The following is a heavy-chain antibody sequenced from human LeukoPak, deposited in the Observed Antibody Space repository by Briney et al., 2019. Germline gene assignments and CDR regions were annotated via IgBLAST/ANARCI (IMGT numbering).Heavy chain of an antibody. D-gene: IGHD3-22*01. Sequence: GASVTVSCTASGGTFSSYAISWVRQAPGQGLEWMGGIIPIFGTANYAQKFQGRVTMTRNTSISTAYMELSSLRSEDTAVYYCARVKSRYRHYYDSSGYAFDIWGQGTMVTVSS. J-gene: IGHJ3*02. V-gene: IGHV1-69*05. CDR3: ARVKSRYRHYYDSSGYAFDI. CDR1: GGTFSSYA. CDR2: IIPIFGTA.